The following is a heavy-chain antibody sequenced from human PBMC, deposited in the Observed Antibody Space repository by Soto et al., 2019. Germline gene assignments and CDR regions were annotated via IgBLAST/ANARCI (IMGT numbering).Heavy chain of an antibody. CDR2: IYYSGST. CDR1: GGSISSGGYY. Sequence: SETLSLTCTVSGGSISSGGYYWSWIRQHPGKGLEWIGYIYYSGSTYYNPSLKSRVTISVDTSKNQFSLKLSSVTAADTAVYYCARGRFLEWLLYRAGIDGTDVWGQGTTVTVSS. CDR3: ARGRFLEWLLYRAGIDGTDV. D-gene: IGHD3-3*01. V-gene: IGHV4-31*03. J-gene: IGHJ6*02.